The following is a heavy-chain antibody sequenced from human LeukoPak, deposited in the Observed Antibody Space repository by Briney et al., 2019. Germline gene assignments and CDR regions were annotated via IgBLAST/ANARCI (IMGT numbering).Heavy chain of an antibody. V-gene: IGHV3-30*02. J-gene: IGHJ4*02. Sequence: GGSLRLPCAASGFTFSSYGMHWVRQAPGKGLDWVAFIRYDGSITDYADSVKGRFTISRDNSKSTLYLQMNSLRAEDTAVYYCAKVSPISPSGYLDYWGQGTLDTVSS. CDR2: IRYDGSIT. CDR3: AKVSPISPSGYLDY. D-gene: IGHD3-3*01. CDR1: GFTFSSYG.